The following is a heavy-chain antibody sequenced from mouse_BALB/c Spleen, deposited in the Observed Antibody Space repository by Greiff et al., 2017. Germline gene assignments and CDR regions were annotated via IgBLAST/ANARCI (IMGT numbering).Heavy chain of an antibody. J-gene: IGHJ2*01. Sequence: EVKLVESGGGLVKPGGSLKLSCAASGFTFSSYAMSWVRQTPEKRLEWVATISSGGSYTYYPDSVKGRFTISRDNAKNTLYLQMSSLRSEDTAMYYCARDGYYEVYYFDYWGQGTTLTVSS. D-gene: IGHD2-3*01. CDR1: GFTFSSYA. CDR2: ISSGGSYT. CDR3: ARDGYYEVYYFDY. V-gene: IGHV5-9-3*01.